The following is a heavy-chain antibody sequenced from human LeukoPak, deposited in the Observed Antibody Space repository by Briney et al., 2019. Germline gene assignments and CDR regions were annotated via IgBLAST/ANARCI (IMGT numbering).Heavy chain of an antibody. CDR1: GYTFTSYG. D-gene: IGHD3-10*01. CDR3: ARDNGGHYYGSGCDY. Sequence: ASVKVSCKASGYTFTSYGISWVRQAPGQGLEWMGWTSAYNGNTNYAQKLQGRVTMTTDTSTSTAYMELRSLRSDDTAVYYCARDNGGHYYGSGCDYWGQGTLVTVSS. V-gene: IGHV1-18*04. J-gene: IGHJ4*02. CDR2: TSAYNGNT.